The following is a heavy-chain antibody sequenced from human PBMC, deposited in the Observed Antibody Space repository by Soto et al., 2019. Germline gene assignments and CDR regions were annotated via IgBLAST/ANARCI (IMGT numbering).Heavy chain of an antibody. CDR1: GGIFSSYA. CDR2: IIPIVGTG. CDR3: ARDLRAAGRPGMDV. Sequence: SVKVSCKASGGIFSSYAISWVRQAPGQGLEWMGGIIPIVGTGNYAQNFQGRVTITADESTSTAYMELSSLRSEDTAMYYCARDLRAAGRPGMDVWGQGTTVTAP. D-gene: IGHD6-13*01. J-gene: IGHJ6*02. V-gene: IGHV1-69*13.